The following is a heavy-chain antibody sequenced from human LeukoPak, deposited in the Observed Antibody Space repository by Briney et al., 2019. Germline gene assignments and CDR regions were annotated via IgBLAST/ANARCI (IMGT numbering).Heavy chain of an antibody. CDR2: INSDGSST. J-gene: IGHJ4*02. CDR1: GFTFSSYW. Sequence: PGGSLRLSCAASGFTFSSYWMHWVRQAPGKGLVWVSRINSDGSSTSYADSVKGRFTISRDNAKNTLYLQMNSLRAEDTAVYYCASLVWLELYDYWGQGTLVTVSS. V-gene: IGHV3-74*01. CDR3: ASLVWLELYDY. D-gene: IGHD3-3*01.